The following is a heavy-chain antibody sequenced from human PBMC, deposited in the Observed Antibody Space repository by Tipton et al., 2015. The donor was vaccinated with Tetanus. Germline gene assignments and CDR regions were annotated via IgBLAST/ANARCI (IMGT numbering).Heavy chain of an antibody. CDR1: GFTFSDYY. D-gene: IGHD5-18*01. CDR2: ISSSGSTI. Sequence: SLRLSCAASGFTFSDYYMSWIRQAPGKGLEWVSYISSSGSTIYYADSVKGRFTISRDNAKNSLYLQMNRLRAEDTAVYYCASLSSGYSYYYYCYMDVWGKGTTVTVSS. V-gene: IGHV3-11*01. CDR3: ASLSSGYSYYYYCYMDV. J-gene: IGHJ6*03.